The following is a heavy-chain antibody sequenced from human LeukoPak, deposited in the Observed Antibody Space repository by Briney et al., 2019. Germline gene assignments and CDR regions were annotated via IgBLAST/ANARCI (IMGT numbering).Heavy chain of an antibody. CDR3: ANAQTNSGSYFFDY. V-gene: IGHV3-30*18. D-gene: IGHD1-26*01. CDR1: GFTFSSYG. Sequence: PGGSLRLSCAASGFTFSSYGMHWVRQAPGKGLEWVAVISYDGSNKYYADSVKGRFTISRDNSKNTLYLQMNSLRAEDTAVYYCANAQTNSGSYFFDYWGQGTLVTASS. CDR2: ISYDGSNK. J-gene: IGHJ4*02.